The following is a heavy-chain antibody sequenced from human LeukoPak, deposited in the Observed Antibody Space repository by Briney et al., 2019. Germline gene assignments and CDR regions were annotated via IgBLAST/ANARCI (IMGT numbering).Heavy chain of an antibody. CDR3: AKVGYCSTTTCRYYFDS. CDR2: ISSSGSTI. Sequence: GGSLRLSCAASGFTFSNYEMNWVRQAPGKGLEWVSYISSSGSTIYYADSVKGRFTISRDNAKNSLYLQMNSLRAEDTAVYYCAKVGYCSTTTCRYYFDSWGQGTLVTVSS. D-gene: IGHD2-2*01. J-gene: IGHJ4*02. V-gene: IGHV3-48*03. CDR1: GFTFSNYE.